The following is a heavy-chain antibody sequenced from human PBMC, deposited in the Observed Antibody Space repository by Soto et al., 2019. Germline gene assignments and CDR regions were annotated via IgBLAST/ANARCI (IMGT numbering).Heavy chain of an antibody. J-gene: IGHJ4*02. V-gene: IGHV3-23*01. CDR2: ISGSGGST. D-gene: IGHD6-13*01. Sequence: EVQLLDSGGGLVQPGGSLRLSCAASGFTFGSYALNWVRLAPGKGLEWVSTISGSGGSTYYADSVKGRFAISRDNSKNTLYLHMNSLRAEDTAVYYCAKDAAAGLYYFDYWGQGTLVTVSS. CDR3: AKDAAAGLYYFDY. CDR1: GFTFGSYA.